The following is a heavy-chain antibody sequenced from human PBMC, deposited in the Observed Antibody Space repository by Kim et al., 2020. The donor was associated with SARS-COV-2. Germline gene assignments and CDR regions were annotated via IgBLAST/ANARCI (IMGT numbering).Heavy chain of an antibody. CDR1: GFTFSNAW. CDR2: IKSKTDGGTT. V-gene: IGHV3-15*01. Sequence: GGSLRLSCAASGFTFSNAWMSWVRQAPGKGLEWVGRIKSKTDGGTTDYAAPVKGRFTISRDDSKNTLYLQMNSLKTEDTAVYYCTVRLWFGEKTGDYWGQGTLVTVSS. CDR3: TVRLWFGEKTGDY. J-gene: IGHJ4*02. D-gene: IGHD3-10*01.